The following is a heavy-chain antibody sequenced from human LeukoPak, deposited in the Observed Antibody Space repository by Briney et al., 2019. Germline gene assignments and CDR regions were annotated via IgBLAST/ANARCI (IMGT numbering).Heavy chain of an antibody. V-gene: IGHV4-38-2*01. CDR2: IYHSGIT. CDR1: GYSISSAYY. CDR3: ATLPGEGSGWYYFDY. D-gene: IGHD6-19*01. J-gene: IGHJ4*02. Sequence: SETLSLTCAVSGYSISSAYYWGWIRQTPGKGLEWIGGIYHSGITYYNPSLESRVTTSVDTSKNQFSLKLSSVTAADTAVYCCATLPGEGSGWYYFDYWGQGILVTVSS.